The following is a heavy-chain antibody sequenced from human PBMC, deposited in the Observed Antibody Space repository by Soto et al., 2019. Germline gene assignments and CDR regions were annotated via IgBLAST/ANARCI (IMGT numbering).Heavy chain of an antibody. Sequence: SQTLSLTCAISGDSVSSNSAAWNWIRQSPSRGLEWLGRTYYRSKWYNDYAVYVKSRITINPDTSKNQFSLQLNSVTPEDTAVYYCTRDKTVTRGYGMDVWGQGTKVTVSS. V-gene: IGHV6-1*01. J-gene: IGHJ6*02. D-gene: IGHD4-17*01. CDR1: GDSVSSNSAA. CDR3: TRDKTVTRGYGMDV. CDR2: TYYRSKWYN.